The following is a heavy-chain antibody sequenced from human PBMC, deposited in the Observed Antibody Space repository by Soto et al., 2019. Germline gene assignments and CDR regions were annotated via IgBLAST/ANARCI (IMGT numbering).Heavy chain of an antibody. V-gene: IGHV1-69*13. Sequence: GASVKVSCKASGGTFSTFGISWVRQAPGQGLEWMGGIIPLFGTARYSQKFEDRITITADESTNTVYMDLGSLTSEDTAIYYCAKSAPMDAGDKYYYDFWGQGALVTVSS. J-gene: IGHJ4*02. CDR1: GGTFSTFG. CDR2: IIPLFGTA. D-gene: IGHD4-17*01. CDR3: AKSAPMDAGDKYYYDF.